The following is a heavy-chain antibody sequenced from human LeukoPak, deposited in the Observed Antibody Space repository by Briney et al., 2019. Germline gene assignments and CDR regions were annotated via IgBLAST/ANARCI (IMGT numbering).Heavy chain of an antibody. J-gene: IGHJ4*02. D-gene: IGHD3-22*01. Sequence: GGSLRLSCAASGFTFDDYAMHWVRQAPGKGLEWVSGISWNSGSIGYADSVKGRFTISRDNAKNSLYLQMNSLRAEDTALYYCAKGDYDSSGYMGNFDYWGQGTLVTVSS. CDR2: ISWNSGSI. CDR3: AKGDYDSSGYMGNFDY. CDR1: GFTFDDYA. V-gene: IGHV3-9*01.